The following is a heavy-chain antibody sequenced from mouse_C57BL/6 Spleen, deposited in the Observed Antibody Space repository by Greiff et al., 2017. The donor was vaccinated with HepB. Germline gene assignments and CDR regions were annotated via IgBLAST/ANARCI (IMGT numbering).Heavy chain of an antibody. CDR2: IDPENGDT. V-gene: IGHV14-4*01. CDR1: GFNIKDDY. CDR3: TTVVARDYAMDY. D-gene: IGHD1-1*01. J-gene: IGHJ4*01. Sequence: EVQLQQSGAELVRPGASVKLSCTASGFNIKDDYMHWVKQRPEQGLEWIGWIDPENGDTEYASKFQGKATITADTSSNTAYLQLSSLTSEDTAVYYCTTVVARDYAMDYWGQGTSVTVSS.